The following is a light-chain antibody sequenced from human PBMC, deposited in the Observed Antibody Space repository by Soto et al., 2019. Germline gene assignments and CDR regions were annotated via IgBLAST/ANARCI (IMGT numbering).Light chain of an antibody. Sequence: QSALTQPPSASGSPGQSVTISCTGTSSDVGGYKYVSWYQQHPGKAHKLMIFEVNKRPSGVPDRFSGSKSGNTASLTVSGLQAEDEADYYCSSYAGINNLWVFGTGTKLTVL. CDR2: EVN. CDR1: SSDVGGYKY. CDR3: SSYAGINNLWV. V-gene: IGLV2-8*01. J-gene: IGLJ1*01.